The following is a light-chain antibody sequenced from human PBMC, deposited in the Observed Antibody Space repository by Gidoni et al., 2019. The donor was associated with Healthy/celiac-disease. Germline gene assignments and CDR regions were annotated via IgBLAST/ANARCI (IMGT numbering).Light chain of an antibody. CDR3: MQALQTPT. Sequence: DIVMTQSPLSLPVTPGEPASISCRSSQSLLHSNGYNYLDWYLQKPGQSPQLLIYLGANRASGVPDRFNGSASVSDFTLKISRVEAEEVGVYYCMQALQTPTFGGGTKMEIE. V-gene: IGKV2-28*01. J-gene: IGKJ4*01. CDR1: QSLLHSNGYNY. CDR2: LGA.